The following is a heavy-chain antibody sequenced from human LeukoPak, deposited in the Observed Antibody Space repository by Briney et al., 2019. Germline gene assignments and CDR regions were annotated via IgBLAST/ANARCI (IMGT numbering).Heavy chain of an antibody. CDR3: ARDGAYSSGWYYFDY. J-gene: IGHJ4*02. CDR1: GGTFSSYA. D-gene: IGHD6-19*01. Sequence: ASVKVSCKASGGTFSSYAISWVRQAPGQGLEWMGGIIPIFGTANYAQKFQGRVTITADESTSTAYMELSSLRSEDTAVYYCARDGAYSSGWYYFDYWGQGTLGTVSS. CDR2: IIPIFGTA. V-gene: IGHV1-69*13.